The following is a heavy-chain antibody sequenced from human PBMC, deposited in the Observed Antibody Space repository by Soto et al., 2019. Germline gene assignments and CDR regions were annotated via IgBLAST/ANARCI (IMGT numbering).Heavy chain of an antibody. V-gene: IGHV1-46*01. CDR2: INPSGGST. D-gene: IGHD2-2*03. J-gene: IGHJ4*02. Sequence: QVQLVQSGAEVKKPGASVKVSCKASGYTFTSYYMHWVRQAPGQGLEWMGIINPSGGSTSYAQKFQGIVTITRDTNTSTVYMELSRLRAEDTVVYYCAREGNGYYFDYWGQGTLVTVSS. CDR1: GYTFTSYY. CDR3: AREGNGYYFDY.